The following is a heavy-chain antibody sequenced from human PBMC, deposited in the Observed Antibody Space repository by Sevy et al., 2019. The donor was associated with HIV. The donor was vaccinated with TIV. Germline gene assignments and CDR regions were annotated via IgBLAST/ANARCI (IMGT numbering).Heavy chain of an antibody. Sequence: ASMKVSCKVSGYSVSDLSIHWVRQAPGKGLEWMGGYDPEDGETIYAQKFQGRVTMTEDTSTDTAYMELSSLRSEDTAVYYCATSPDYYDSSRDAFDIWGQRTMVTVSS. J-gene: IGHJ3*02. CDR1: GYSVSDLS. D-gene: IGHD3-22*01. V-gene: IGHV1-24*01. CDR3: ATSPDYYDSSRDAFDI. CDR2: YDPEDGET.